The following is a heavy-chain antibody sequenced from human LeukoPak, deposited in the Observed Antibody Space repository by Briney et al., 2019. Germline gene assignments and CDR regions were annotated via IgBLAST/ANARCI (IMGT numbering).Heavy chain of an antibody. Sequence: GGSLRLSCAASGFTFSSYAMSWVRQAPGKGLEWVSAISGSGGSTYYADSVKGRFTISRDNSKNTLYLQMNSLRAEDTAVYYCATYTYCSSTSCYGPFDYWGQGTLVTVSS. CDR2: ISGSGGST. D-gene: IGHD2-2*01. J-gene: IGHJ4*02. CDR1: GFTFSSYA. CDR3: ATYTYCSSTSCYGPFDY. V-gene: IGHV3-23*01.